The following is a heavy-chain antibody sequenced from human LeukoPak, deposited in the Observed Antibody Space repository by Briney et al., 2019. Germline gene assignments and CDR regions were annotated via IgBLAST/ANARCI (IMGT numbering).Heavy chain of an antibody. Sequence: SETLSLTCTVSGGSVSSYYWSWVRQPPGEGLEWIAYVYNSGSTNYNPSLKSRVTISVDRSKNQFSLKMNSVTAADTAVYYCVRDWEGFNFDIWGQGAMVTVSS. CDR1: GGSVSSYY. D-gene: IGHD1-26*01. CDR3: VRDWEGFNFDI. V-gene: IGHV4-59*02. J-gene: IGHJ3*02. CDR2: VYNSGST.